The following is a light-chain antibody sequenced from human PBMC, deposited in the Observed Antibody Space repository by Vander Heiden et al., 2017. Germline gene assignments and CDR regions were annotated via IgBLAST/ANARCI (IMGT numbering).Light chain of an antibody. J-gene: IGLJ1*01. CDR2: GNT. Sequence: QSVLTQSPSASGTPGQRVTISCSGSRSNIGNNPVNWYQQLPGTAPKLLIDGNTQRPSGVPARFSGSKSGTSASLAISGLQSEDEADYYCAAWDDSLSVYVFGTGTKVTLL. CDR1: RSNIGNNP. V-gene: IGLV1-44*01. CDR3: AAWDDSLSVYV.